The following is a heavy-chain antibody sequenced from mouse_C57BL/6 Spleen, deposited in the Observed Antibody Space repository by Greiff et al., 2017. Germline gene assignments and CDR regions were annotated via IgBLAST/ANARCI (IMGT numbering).Heavy chain of an antibody. CDR2: IYPGDGDT. CDR1: GYAFSSSW. CDR3: ARSRLLGRAWYFDV. V-gene: IGHV1-82*01. J-gene: IGHJ1*03. Sequence: VQLQQSGPELVKPGASVKISCKASGYAFSSSWMNWVKQRPGKGLEWIGRIYPGDGDTNYNGKFKGKATLTADKSSSTAYMQLSSLTSEDSAVYFCARSRLLGRAWYFDVWGTGTTVTVSS. D-gene: IGHD4-1*01.